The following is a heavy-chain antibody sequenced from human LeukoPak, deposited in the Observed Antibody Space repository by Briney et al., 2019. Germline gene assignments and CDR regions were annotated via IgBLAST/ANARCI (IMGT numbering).Heavy chain of an antibody. V-gene: IGHV4-59*08. J-gene: IGHJ4*02. CDR1: GGSISSYY. CDR3: ARHLPEFGMAY. CDR2: IYYSGST. Sequence: PETLSLTCTVSGGSISSYYWSWIRQPQGRGLEWIGYIYYSGSTNYNPSLKSRVTISVDTSKNQFSLKLSSVTAADTAVYYCARHLPEFGMAYWGQGTLVTVSS. D-gene: IGHD1-14*01.